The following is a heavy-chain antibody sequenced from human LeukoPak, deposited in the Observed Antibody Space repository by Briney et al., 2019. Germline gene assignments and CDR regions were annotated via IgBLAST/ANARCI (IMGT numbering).Heavy chain of an antibody. Sequence: AAXXKVSCKASGCTFTSYGISWVRQAPGQGLEWMGWISAYNGNTNYAQKLQGRVTMTTDTSTSPAYMELRSLRSDDTAVYYCARDSGSIDYWDQGTLVTVSS. CDR3: ARDSGSIDY. J-gene: IGHJ4*02. V-gene: IGHV1-18*01. D-gene: IGHD3-10*01. CDR1: GCTFTSYG. CDR2: ISAYNGNT.